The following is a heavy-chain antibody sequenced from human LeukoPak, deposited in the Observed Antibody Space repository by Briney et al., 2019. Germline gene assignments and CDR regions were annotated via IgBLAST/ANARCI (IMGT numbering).Heavy chain of an antibody. CDR2: ISYDGSNK. CDR3: ARDLVYGGNSGYFDY. V-gene: IGHV3-30-3*01. CDR1: GFTFSSYA. J-gene: IGHJ4*02. Sequence: GGSLRLSCAASGFTFSSYAMHWVRQAPGKGLEWVAVISYDGSNKYYADSVKGRFTISRDNSKNTLYLQMNSLRAEDTAVYYCARDLVYGGNSGYFDYWGQGTLVTVSS. D-gene: IGHD4-23*01.